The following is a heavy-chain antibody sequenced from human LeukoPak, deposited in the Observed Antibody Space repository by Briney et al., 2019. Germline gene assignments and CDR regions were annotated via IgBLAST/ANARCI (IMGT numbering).Heavy chain of an antibody. V-gene: IGHV3-64*01. CDR3: ARSYYYGSGSYCNY. J-gene: IGHJ4*02. D-gene: IGHD3-10*01. Sequence: VGSLRLSCAASGFTFSSYAMHWVRQAPGKGLEYVSAISSNGGSTYYANSVKGRFTISRDNSKNTLYLQMGSLRAEDMAVYYCARSYYYGSGSYCNYWGQGTLVTVSS. CDR2: ISSNGGST. CDR1: GFTFSSYA.